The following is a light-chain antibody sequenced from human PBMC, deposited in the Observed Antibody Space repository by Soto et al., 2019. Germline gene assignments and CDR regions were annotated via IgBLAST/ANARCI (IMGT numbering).Light chain of an antibody. CDR1: QSIVTY. CDR3: QQSYSTPPWT. Sequence: DIPMTQSPSSLSASVGDRVTITCRASQSIVTYLNWYLQKPGKAPKLLIYAASNLQSGVPSRFSGSGSGTDLTLTISSLQPEDFATYFCQQSYSTPPWTFGQGTKVEIK. V-gene: IGKV1-39*01. CDR2: AAS. J-gene: IGKJ1*01.